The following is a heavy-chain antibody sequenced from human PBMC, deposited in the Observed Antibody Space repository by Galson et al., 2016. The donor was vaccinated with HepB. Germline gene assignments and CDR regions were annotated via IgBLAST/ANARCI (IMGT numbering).Heavy chain of an antibody. D-gene: IGHD1-26*01. CDR2: ISSSGTYI. CDR1: GFTFSSYS. V-gene: IGHV3-21*01. J-gene: IGHJ4*02. Sequence: SLRLSCAASGFTFSSYSVDWVRQAPGKGLEWVSSISSSGTYIYYADSVKGRFTISRDNAKRSLYLQMNSLRAEDTAVYYCARGNEWEDAFDIWGQGTLVTVSS. CDR3: ARGNEWEDAFDI.